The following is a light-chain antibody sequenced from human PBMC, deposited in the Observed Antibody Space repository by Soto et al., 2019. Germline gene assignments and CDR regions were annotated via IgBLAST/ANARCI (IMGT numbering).Light chain of an antibody. J-gene: IGLJ2*01. CDR1: SSDVGGYNY. V-gene: IGLV2-14*01. Sequence: QSALTQPASVSGSPGQSITISCAGTSSDVGGYNYVSWYQQHPGTAPKLIIFDVTYRPSGVSNRFSGSKSGNTASLTISGLQAEDEADYYCSSYTTSSTHVLFGGWTKVTVL. CDR2: DVT. CDR3: SSYTTSSTHVL.